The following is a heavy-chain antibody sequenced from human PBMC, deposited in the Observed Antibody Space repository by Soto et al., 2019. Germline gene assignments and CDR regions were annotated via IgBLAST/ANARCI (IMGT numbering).Heavy chain of an antibody. CDR3: ARDSITNYYETSGYFLFYF. D-gene: IGHD3-22*01. J-gene: IGHJ4*02. CDR1: GFVFTRYA. V-gene: IGHV3-23*01. Sequence: EVQLLESGGNLIQPGGSLRLSCAASGFVFTRYAMSWVRQAPGKGLEWVSAISGAGRDTYYADSVKGRFTISRDSSKNTLYLQMNSLRAEDSAVYYCARDSITNYYETSGYFLFYFWGPGTLDTVSS. CDR2: ISGAGRDT.